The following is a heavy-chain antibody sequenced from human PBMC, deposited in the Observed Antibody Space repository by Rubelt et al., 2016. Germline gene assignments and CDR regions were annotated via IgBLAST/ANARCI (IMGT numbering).Heavy chain of an antibody. V-gene: IGHV2-5*02. CDR3: AHRMMIRGGPFDV. CDR1: GFSLTANGAA. Sequence: QITLTESGPALVKPTQTLTLTCTWSGFSLTANGAAVGWIRQSPGKALEWLALIYWDDDKRYSPSLKSRLTVTKDAANNQVVLTMNTLDPGYTATYYCAHRMMIRGGPFDVWGQGALVTVSS. D-gene: IGHD3-10*01. J-gene: IGHJ4*02. CDR2: IYWDDDK.